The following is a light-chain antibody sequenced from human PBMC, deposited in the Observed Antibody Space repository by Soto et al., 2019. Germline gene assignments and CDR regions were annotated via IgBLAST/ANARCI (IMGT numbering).Light chain of an antibody. CDR2: SAS. CDR3: QQTNSVPLT. J-gene: IGKJ4*01. Sequence: DILMTQSPSSVSASVGDRVTITCRASQGISSWLAWYQQKPGKAPTLLIYSASTLQSRVPARFSGSGSGTDLTLSISSLQAEDFATCYCQQTNSVPLTFGGGTKVAIK. CDR1: QGISSW. V-gene: IGKV1-12*01.